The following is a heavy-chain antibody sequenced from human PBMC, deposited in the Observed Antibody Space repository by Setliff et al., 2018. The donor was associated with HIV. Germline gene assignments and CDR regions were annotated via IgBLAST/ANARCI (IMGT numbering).Heavy chain of an antibody. V-gene: IGHV4-61*01. Sequence: SETLSLTCTVSGDSISSGNHYWGWIRQPPGKGLEWIGFVYSTGSINYSPSFRGRLTISLDTSENQFSLRLTSVTVADTAVYFCVRVFYDATDYYAPLFDYWGQGTLVTVSS. CDR2: VYSTGSI. J-gene: IGHJ4*02. CDR3: VRVFYDATDYYAPLFDY. CDR1: GDSISSGNHY. D-gene: IGHD3-22*01.